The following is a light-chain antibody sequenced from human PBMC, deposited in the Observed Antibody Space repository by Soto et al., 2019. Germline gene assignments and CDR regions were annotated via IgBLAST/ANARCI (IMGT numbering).Light chain of an antibody. V-gene: IGLV2-11*01. J-gene: IGLJ1*01. CDR3: CSYVGRNTYV. CDR1: SSDVGGYNY. Sequence: QSVLTQPRSASGSPGQSITISCTGTSSDVGGYNYDSWYQQHPAKAPKLIIFDVSKRPSGVPNRFSGSKSGNTASLTISGLRAEDEADYYCCSYVGRNTYVFGTGTKVTVL. CDR2: DVS.